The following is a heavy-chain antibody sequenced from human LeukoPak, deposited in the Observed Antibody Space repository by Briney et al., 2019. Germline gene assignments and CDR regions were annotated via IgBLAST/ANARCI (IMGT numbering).Heavy chain of an antibody. CDR3: ARDSGSYYAFDY. CDR2: IYSDGRTA. CDR1: GFTFRSSW. Sequence: GGSLRLSCAASGFTFRSSWMHWVRQAPGKGLVWVSRIYSDGRTATHADSVKGRFTISRDNAKNSLYLQMNSLRAEDTAVYYCARDSGSYYAFDYWGQGTLVTVSS. V-gene: IGHV3-74*01. D-gene: IGHD1-26*01. J-gene: IGHJ4*02.